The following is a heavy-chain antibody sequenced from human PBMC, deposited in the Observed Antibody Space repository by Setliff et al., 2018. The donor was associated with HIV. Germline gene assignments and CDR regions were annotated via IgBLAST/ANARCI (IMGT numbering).Heavy chain of an antibody. D-gene: IGHD1-26*01. CDR2: INAGNGNT. CDR1: GYTFTSYA. J-gene: IGHJ6*02. CDR3: ARGLSSGSYHFYYYYSGMDV. V-gene: IGHV1-3*01. Sequence: ASVKVSCKASGYTFTSYAMHWVRQAPGQRLEWMGWINAGNGNTKYSQKFQGRVTITRDTSASTAHMELSSLRSEDTAVYYCARGLSSGSYHFYYYYSGMDVWGQGTTVTVSS.